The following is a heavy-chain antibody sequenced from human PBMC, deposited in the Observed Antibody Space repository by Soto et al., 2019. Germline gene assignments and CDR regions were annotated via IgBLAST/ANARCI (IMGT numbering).Heavy chain of an antibody. Sequence: GGSLRLSCAASGFTFNSYSMNWVRQAPGKGLEWVSSISSSSSYIYYADSVKGRFTISRDNAKNSLYLQMNSLRAEDTAVYYCARDRGQLARAFDIWGQGTMVTVSS. V-gene: IGHV3-21*01. CDR2: ISSSSSYI. D-gene: IGHD6-6*01. CDR1: GFTFNSYS. J-gene: IGHJ3*02. CDR3: ARDRGQLARAFDI.